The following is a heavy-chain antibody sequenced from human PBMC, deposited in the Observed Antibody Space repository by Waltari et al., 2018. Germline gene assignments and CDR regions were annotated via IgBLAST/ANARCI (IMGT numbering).Heavy chain of an antibody. V-gene: IGHV4-4*07. CDR3: ARGEGHARHAFDI. Sequence: QVQLQESGPGLVKPSETLSLTCPVSGGSISSYSRSWIRQPAGKGLEWIGRTYTSGSTNYNPSLKSRVTMSVDTSKNQFSLKLSSVTAADTAVYYCARGEGHARHAFDIWGQGTMVTVSS. CDR2: TYTSGST. J-gene: IGHJ3*02. CDR1: GGSISSYS.